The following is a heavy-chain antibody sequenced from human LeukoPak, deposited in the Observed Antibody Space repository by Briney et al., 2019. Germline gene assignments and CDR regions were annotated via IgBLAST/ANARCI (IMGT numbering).Heavy chain of an antibody. CDR2: IYYSGST. J-gene: IGHJ4*02. D-gene: IGHD3-10*01. CDR3: ARGLLPPYFDY. CDR1: GGSISSYY. V-gene: IGHV4-59*01. Sequence: SETLSLTCTVSGGSISSYYWSWIRQPPGKGLEWIGYIYYSGSTNYNPSLKSRVTISVDTSKNQFSLKLSSVTAADTAVYYCARGLLPPYFDYWGQGTLVTVSS.